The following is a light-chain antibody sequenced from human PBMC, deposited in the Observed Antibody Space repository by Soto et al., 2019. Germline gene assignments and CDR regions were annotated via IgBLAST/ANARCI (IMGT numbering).Light chain of an antibody. CDR2: AAS. CDR1: QSISNY. V-gene: IGKV1-39*01. Sequence: DIQMTQAPSSLCASVGDRVTITCRASQSISNYLNWYQHKPGKAPKLLIYAASSLQSGVPSRFSGSGSGTDFTLTVSSLQPEDFATYFCQQSYSTPWTFGQGTKVDIK. CDR3: QQSYSTPWT. J-gene: IGKJ1*01.